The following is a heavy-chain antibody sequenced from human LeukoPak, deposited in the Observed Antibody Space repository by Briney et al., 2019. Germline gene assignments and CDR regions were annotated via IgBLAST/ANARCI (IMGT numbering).Heavy chain of an antibody. CDR3: AKADYHFWSDLDF. D-gene: IGHD3-3*01. J-gene: IGHJ4*02. CDR2: INASGSP. Sequence: PGGSLRLSCAASGFTFSSYAMSRVRRAPGKGLGWVSAINASGSPMYADSVKGRFTISRDNSNNTLFLQMNSLRAEDTALYYCAKADYHFWSDLDFWGQGTLVTVSS. V-gene: IGHV3-23*01. CDR1: GFTFSSYA.